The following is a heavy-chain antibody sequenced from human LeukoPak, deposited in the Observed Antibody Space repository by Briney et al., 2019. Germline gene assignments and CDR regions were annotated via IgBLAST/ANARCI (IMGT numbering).Heavy chain of an antibody. J-gene: IGHJ6*02. CDR1: GYTFTDYY. D-gene: IGHD1-14*01. V-gene: IGHV1-2*02. CDR2: INPNSGGT. CDR3: ARKPFIGTGAYYAMDV. Sequence: ASVKVSCKASGYTFTDYYMHWVRQAPGQGLEWMGWINPNSGGTNYAQKFQGRVTMTRDTSISTAYMELSRLRSDDTAVYYCARKPFIGTGAYYAMDVWGQGTTVTVSS.